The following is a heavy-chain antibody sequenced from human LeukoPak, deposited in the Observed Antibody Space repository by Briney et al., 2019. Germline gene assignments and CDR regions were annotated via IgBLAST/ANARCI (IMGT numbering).Heavy chain of an antibody. CDR3: ASAGSGYLDF. V-gene: IGHV3-21*01. Sequence: PGGSLRLSCAASGFSFTGYAMNWVRQAPGKGLEWVSSISSSSTYINYADSVKGRFTISRDNAKTSLYLQMNSLRAEDTAVYYCASAGSGYLDFWGQGTLVTVSS. CDR1: GFSFTGYA. CDR2: ISSSSTYI. J-gene: IGHJ4*02. D-gene: IGHD3-10*01.